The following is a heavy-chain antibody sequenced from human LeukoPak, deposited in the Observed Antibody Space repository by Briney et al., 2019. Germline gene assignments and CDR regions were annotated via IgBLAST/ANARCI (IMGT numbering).Heavy chain of an antibody. CDR2: IRGGGTSE. J-gene: IGHJ3*02. CDR1: GFTFSSYA. Sequence: GRSLRLSCEASGFTFSSYAMMWVRQAPGKGPEWVSAIRGGGTSEFYADSVKGRFRISRDNSKDTLFLQMNSLRAEDTAVYYCARDPNGDYIGAFDMWGPGTMVTVSS. V-gene: IGHV3-23*01. CDR3: ARDPNGDYIGAFDM. D-gene: IGHD4-17*01.